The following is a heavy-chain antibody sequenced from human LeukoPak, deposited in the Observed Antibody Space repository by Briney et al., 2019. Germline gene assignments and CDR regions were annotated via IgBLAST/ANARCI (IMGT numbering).Heavy chain of an antibody. V-gene: IGHV4-61*02. CDR2: IYTSGST. J-gene: IGHJ6*02. CDR1: GGSISSGSYY. Sequence: SETLSLTCTVSGGSISSGSYYWSWVRQPAGKGLEWIGRIYTSGSTNYNPSLKSRVTISVDTSKNQFSLKLSSVTAADTAVYYCARDFSGPDNSGYYWGPYYYGMDVWGQGTTVTVSS. D-gene: IGHD3-22*01. CDR3: ARDFSGPDNSGYYWGPYYYGMDV.